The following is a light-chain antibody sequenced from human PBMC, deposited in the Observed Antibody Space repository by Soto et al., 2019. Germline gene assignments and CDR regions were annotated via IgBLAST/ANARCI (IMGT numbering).Light chain of an antibody. Sequence: DIQMTQSPSSLSASVGDRVTITCRASQGISHFLAWYQQKPGKVPKLLIYAASILQSGVPPRFSGSGSGTDFTLTISSLQPEDVATYYCQKYNNVPRTFGQGTKVDIK. CDR1: QGISHF. CDR2: AAS. V-gene: IGKV1-27*01. J-gene: IGKJ1*01. CDR3: QKYNNVPRT.